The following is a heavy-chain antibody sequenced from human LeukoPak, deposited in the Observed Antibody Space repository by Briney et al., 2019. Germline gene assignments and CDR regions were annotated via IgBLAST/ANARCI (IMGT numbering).Heavy chain of an antibody. J-gene: IGHJ4*02. V-gene: IGHV3-23*01. CDR1: GFTFSSYA. CDR3: AKSAVPGTRHSDY. CDR2: ISGSGYYA. D-gene: IGHD6-19*01. Sequence: GGSLRLSCAASGFTFSSYAMNWVRQAPGKGLEWVSAISGSGYYANYADSVKGRFTISRDNSKNTLYLQMNSLRAEDTAVYSCAKSAVPGTRHSDYWAGGPLDPLSS.